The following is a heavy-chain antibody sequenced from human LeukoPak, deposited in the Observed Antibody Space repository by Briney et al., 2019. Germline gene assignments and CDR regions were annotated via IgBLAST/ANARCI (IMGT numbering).Heavy chain of an antibody. Sequence: SETLSLTCTVSGGSISSYYWTWIRQPAGKGLEWIGRIPTSGSTNYNPSLKSRVTMSVDTSKNQFSLKLYSVTAADTAVYYCARDDDCSSTTCPWYAFDIWGQGTMVTVSS. CDR1: GGSISSYY. D-gene: IGHD2-2*01. CDR3: ARDDDCSSTTCPWYAFDI. V-gene: IGHV4-4*07. J-gene: IGHJ3*02. CDR2: IPTSGST.